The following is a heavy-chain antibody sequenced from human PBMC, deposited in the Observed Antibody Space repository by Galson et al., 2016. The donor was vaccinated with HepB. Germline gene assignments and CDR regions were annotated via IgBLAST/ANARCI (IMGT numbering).Heavy chain of an antibody. CDR2: IYPGDSDT. CDR3: ARQVGATHDH. CDR1: GYSFAKYW. Sequence: GESLKIPCQGSGYSFAKYWIVWVRQMPGKGLEWMGIIYPGDSDTTYSPSFQGQVTISADKSISTAYLQWSSLKASDTAMYYCARQVGATHDHWGQGTLVTVSS. J-gene: IGHJ4*02. D-gene: IGHD1-26*01. V-gene: IGHV5-51*01.